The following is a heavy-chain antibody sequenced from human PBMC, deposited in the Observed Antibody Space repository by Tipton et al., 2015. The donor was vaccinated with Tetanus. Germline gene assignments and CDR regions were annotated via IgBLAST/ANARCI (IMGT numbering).Heavy chain of an antibody. CDR1: GDTFSRYV. Sequence: QSGPEVKKPGASVKVSCKASGDTFSRYVFSWVRQAPGQGLEWMGGIIPLYGTANYAQKFRDRATITADEATSTAYMELNSLRSEDTAVYYCARGHIPYYYDSTPYWGQGTLVTVSS. J-gene: IGHJ4*02. V-gene: IGHV1-69*01. D-gene: IGHD3-22*01. CDR2: IIPLYGTA. CDR3: ARGHIPYYYDSTPY.